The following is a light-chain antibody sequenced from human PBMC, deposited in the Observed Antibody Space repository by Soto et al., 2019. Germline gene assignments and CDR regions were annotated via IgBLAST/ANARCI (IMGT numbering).Light chain of an antibody. CDR2: EVS. J-gene: IGLJ1*01. CDR3: SSYTSSSTRA. CDR1: SSDVGAYDF. V-gene: IGLV2-14*03. Sequence: QSALTQPASVSGSPRQSSTISCNGTSSDVGAYDFVSWYQQHPDKAPKLMIYEVSNRPSGVSNRFSGSKSVNTATLTISGLQAEDEADYYCSSYTSSSTRAFGTGTKVTV.